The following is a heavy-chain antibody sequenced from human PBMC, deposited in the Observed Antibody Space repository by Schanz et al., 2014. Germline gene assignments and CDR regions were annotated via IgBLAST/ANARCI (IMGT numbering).Heavy chain of an antibody. V-gene: IGHV3-23*04. Sequence: EVQLVESGGGLIQPGGSLRLSCAASGFTFSGYAMSWVRQAPGKGLEWVSSISGGGGSTRYGDSLRGRFYISRDNSKNTLYLQMNSLRAEDTAVYYCARACCRQENHYYYTGMNVWGQGTTVTVSS. CDR3: ARACCRQENHYYYTGMNV. D-gene: IGHD2-15*01. CDR2: ISGGGGST. J-gene: IGHJ6*02. CDR1: GFTFSGYA.